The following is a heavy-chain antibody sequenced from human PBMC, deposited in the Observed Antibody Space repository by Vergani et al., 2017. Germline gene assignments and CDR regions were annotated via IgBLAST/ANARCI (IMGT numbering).Heavy chain of an antibody. CDR2: INPSGGST. Sequence: QVQLVQSGAEVKKPGASLKVSCKASGYTFTSYYMHWVRQAPGQGLEWMGIINPSGGSTSYAQKFQGRVTMTRDTSTSTVYMELSSLRSEDTAVYYCASTRTDTAMVDYYYYYMDVWGKGTTVTVSS. CDR1: GYTFTSYY. CDR3: ASTRTDTAMVDYYYYYMDV. D-gene: IGHD5-18*01. V-gene: IGHV1-46*01. J-gene: IGHJ6*03.